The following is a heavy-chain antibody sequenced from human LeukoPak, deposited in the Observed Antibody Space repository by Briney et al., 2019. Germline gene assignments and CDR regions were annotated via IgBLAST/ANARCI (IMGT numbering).Heavy chain of an antibody. CDR1: GGSFSGYY. D-gene: IGHD2-15*01. V-gene: IGHV4-34*01. J-gene: IGHJ5*02. CDR3: ARGRRMSDIVVVVAASRGNWFDP. Sequence: SETLSLTCAVYGGSFSGYYWSWIRQPPGKELEWIGEINHSGSTNYNPSLKSRVTISVDTSKNQFSLKLSSVTAADTAVYYCARGRRMSDIVVVVAASRGNWFDPWGQGTLVTVSS. CDR2: INHSGST.